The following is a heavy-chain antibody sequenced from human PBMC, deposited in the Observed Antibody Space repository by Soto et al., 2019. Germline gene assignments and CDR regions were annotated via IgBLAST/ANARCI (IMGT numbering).Heavy chain of an antibody. CDR2: ISAYNGNT. CDR3: ARVPFEGSPADYDFWSGYLDWFDP. J-gene: IGHJ5*02. D-gene: IGHD3-3*01. V-gene: IGHV1-18*04. Sequence: GASVKVSCKASGYTFTSYGISWVRQAPGQGLEWMGWISAYNGNTNYAQKLQGRVTMTTDTSTSTAYMELRSLRSDDTAVYYCARVPFEGSPADYDFWSGYLDWFDPWGQGTLVTVSS. CDR1: GYTFTSYG.